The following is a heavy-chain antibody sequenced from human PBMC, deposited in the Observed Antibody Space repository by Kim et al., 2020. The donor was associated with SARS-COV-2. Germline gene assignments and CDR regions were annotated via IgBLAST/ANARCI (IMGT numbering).Heavy chain of an antibody. CDR3: ARIESEIGYCSSTSCKAPYFQH. D-gene: IGHD2-2*01. CDR1: GGSFSGYY. V-gene: IGHV4-34*01. CDR2: INHSGST. Sequence: SETLSLTCAVYGGSFSGYYWSWIRQPPGKGLEWIGEINHSGSTNYNPSLKSRVTISVDTSKNQFSLKLSSVTAADTAVYYCARIESEIGYCSSTSCKAPYFQHWGQGTLVTVSS. J-gene: IGHJ1*01.